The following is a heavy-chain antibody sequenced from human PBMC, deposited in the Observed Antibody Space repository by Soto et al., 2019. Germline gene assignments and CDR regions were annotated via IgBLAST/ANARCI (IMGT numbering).Heavy chain of an antibody. D-gene: IGHD4-17*01. CDR3: ARGGRGMGYGDYIGRYNWFDP. CDR2: INHSGST. V-gene: IGHV4-34*01. Sequence: QVQLQQWGAGLLKPSETLSLTCAVYGGSFSGYYWSWIRQPPGKGLEWIGEINHSGSTNYNPSLTSRVTISVDTSKNQFSLKLSSVTAADTAVYYCARGGRGMGYGDYIGRYNWFDPWGQGTLVTVSS. CDR1: GGSFSGYY. J-gene: IGHJ5*02.